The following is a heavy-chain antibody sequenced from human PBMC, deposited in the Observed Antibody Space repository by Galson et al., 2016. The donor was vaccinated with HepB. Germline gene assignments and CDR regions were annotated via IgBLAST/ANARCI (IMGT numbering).Heavy chain of an antibody. CDR3: ARDSSGWYGIFDY. J-gene: IGHJ4*02. V-gene: IGHV3-30*04. CDR2: ISYDGSNK. CDR1: GFTFSSYA. Sequence: SLRLSCAASGFTFSSYAMHWVRQAPGKGLEWVAVISYDGSNKYYADSVKGRFTIPRDNSNNTLYLQMNSLRAEDTAVYYCARDSSGWYGIFDYWAREPWSPSPQ. D-gene: IGHD6-19*01.